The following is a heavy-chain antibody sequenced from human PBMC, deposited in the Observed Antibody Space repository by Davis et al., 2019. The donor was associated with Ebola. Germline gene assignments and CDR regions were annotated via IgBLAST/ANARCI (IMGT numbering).Heavy chain of an antibody. CDR2: ISAYNGNT. CDR3: ASSLPWDIVVVVAATDWFDP. CDR1: GYTFTSYG. V-gene: IGHV1-18*01. J-gene: IGHJ5*02. D-gene: IGHD2-15*01. Sequence: ASVKVSCKASGYTFTSYGISWVRQAPGQGLEWMGWISAYNGNTNYAQKLQGRVTMTTDTSTSTAYMELRSLRSDDTAVYYCASSLPWDIVVVVAATDWFDPWGQGTLVTVSS.